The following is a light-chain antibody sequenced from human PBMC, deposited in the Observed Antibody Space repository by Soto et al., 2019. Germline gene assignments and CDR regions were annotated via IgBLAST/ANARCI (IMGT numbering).Light chain of an antibody. CDR2: DVS. V-gene: IGLV2-14*01. CDR3: SSYTSSSTVV. Sequence: QSVLTQPASVSGSPGQSITISCTGTSSDVGGYNYVSWYQQHPGKAPKLMIYDVSNRPSGVSNRFSGSKSGNMASLTISGLQAEDEADYYCSSYTSSSTVVFGGGTQLIVL. CDR1: SSDVGGYNY. J-gene: IGLJ2*01.